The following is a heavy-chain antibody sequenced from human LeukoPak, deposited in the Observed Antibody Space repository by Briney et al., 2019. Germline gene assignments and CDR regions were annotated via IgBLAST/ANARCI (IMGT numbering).Heavy chain of an antibody. Sequence: PSQTLSLTCTVSGGSISSGSYYWSWIRQPAGKGLEWIGRIYTSGSTNYNPSLKSRVTISVDTSKNQFSLKLSSVTAADTAVYYCAKFYYYGSGAFDYWGQGTLVTVSS. CDR1: GGSISSGSYY. J-gene: IGHJ4*02. V-gene: IGHV4-61*02. D-gene: IGHD3-10*01. CDR3: AKFYYYGSGAFDY. CDR2: IYTSGST.